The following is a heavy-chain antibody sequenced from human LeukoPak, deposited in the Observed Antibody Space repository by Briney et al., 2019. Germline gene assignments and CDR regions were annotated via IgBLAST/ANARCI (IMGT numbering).Heavy chain of an antibody. CDR1: GASISTSRDY. CDR3: ARVQPMFISRPPFDS. D-gene: IGHD6-13*01. Sequence: SETLSLTCTVSGASISTSRDYWGWIRQPPGKGLEWIGSIYYIGDTYYNPSLKSRVTMSLDMSKNQFSLKLNSVTAADTAVYYCARVQPMFISRPPFDSWGQGTLVTVSS. CDR2: IYYIGDT. V-gene: IGHV4-39*07. J-gene: IGHJ4*02.